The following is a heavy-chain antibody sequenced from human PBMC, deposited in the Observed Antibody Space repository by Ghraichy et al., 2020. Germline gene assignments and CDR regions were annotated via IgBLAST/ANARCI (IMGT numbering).Heavy chain of an antibody. D-gene: IGHD2-2*01. CDR2: INQDGSDK. CDR1: GFTFSTSW. Sequence: GSLRLSCVASGFTFSTSWMSWVRQAPGKGLEWVANINQDGSDKYYVASVRGRFTISRDNAKNSLYLQMNSLRAEDTAVYYCARDPYHGSFDYWGKGTLVTVSS. CDR3: ARDPYHGSFDY. V-gene: IGHV3-7*03. J-gene: IGHJ4*02.